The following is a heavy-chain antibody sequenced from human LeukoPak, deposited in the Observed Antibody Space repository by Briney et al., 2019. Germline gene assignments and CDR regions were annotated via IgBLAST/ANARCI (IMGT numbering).Heavy chain of an antibody. J-gene: IGHJ4*02. D-gene: IGHD4-23*01. CDR2: ISGGGGST. CDR3: AKRGADSGGNSALVHFDF. V-gene: IGHV3-23*01. Sequence: GSLRLSFCASGFTFSSYGMNWVPQAPRKGLGLVSAISGGGGSTYYADSVKGRFTISRDNSKNTLYLQMNSLRAEDTAVYHCAKRGADSGGNSALVHFDFWGQGTLVTVSS. CDR1: GFTFSSYG.